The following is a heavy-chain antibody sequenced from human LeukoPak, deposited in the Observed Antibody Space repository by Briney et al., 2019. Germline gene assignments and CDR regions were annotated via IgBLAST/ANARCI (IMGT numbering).Heavy chain of an antibody. CDR3: ARDPPCSGGSCYLNYYYYYGMDV. Sequence: ASVKVSCNASGYTFTSYGISWVRQAPGQGLEWMGWISAYNGNTNYAQKLQGRVTITTDASTSTAYMELRSLRSDDTAVYYCARDPPCSGGSCYLNYYYYYGMDVWGQGTTVTVSS. J-gene: IGHJ6*02. V-gene: IGHV1-18*01. CDR2: ISAYNGNT. CDR1: GYTFTSYG. D-gene: IGHD2-15*01.